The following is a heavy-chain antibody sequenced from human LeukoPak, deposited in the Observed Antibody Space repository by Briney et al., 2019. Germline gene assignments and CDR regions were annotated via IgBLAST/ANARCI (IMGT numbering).Heavy chain of an antibody. CDR1: GYSISSGYY. CDR2: IYHSGST. CDR3: ARFIVATIGDAFDI. J-gene: IGHJ3*02. V-gene: IGHV4-38-2*02. D-gene: IGHD5-12*01. Sequence: SETLSLTCTVSGYSISSGYYWGWIRQPPGKGLEWIGSIYHSGSTYYNPSLKSRVTISVDTSKNQFSLKLSSVTAADTAVYYCARFIVATIGDAFDIWGQGTMVTVSS.